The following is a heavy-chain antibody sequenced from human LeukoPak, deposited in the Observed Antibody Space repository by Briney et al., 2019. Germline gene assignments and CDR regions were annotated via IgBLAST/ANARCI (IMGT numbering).Heavy chain of an antibody. CDR2: IFGSGGSP. CDR3: GKTTVGYSSGQKPAWPVDY. V-gene: IGHV3-23*01. J-gene: IGHJ4*02. D-gene: IGHD5-18*01. CDR1: GFTFGSHA. Sequence: GGSLRLSCEASGFTFGSHAMYWVRQAPGKGLAWVAGIFGSGGSPHYADSVKGRFTISRDNSRNTVYLQINSLRADDTAVYYCGKTTVGYSSGQKPAWPVDYWGQGTLVTVSS.